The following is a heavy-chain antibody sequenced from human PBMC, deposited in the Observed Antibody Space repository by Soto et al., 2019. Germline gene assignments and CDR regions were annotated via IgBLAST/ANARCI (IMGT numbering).Heavy chain of an antibody. V-gene: IGHV4-39*01. J-gene: IGHJ4*02. CDR1: GGSISSSSYY. Sequence: KPSETLSLTCTVSGGSISSSSYYWGWIRQPPGKGLEWIGSIYYSGSTYYNPSLKSRVTISVDTSKNQFSLKLSSVTAADTAVYYCARQYSSSSEVDYWGQGTLVTVSS. CDR2: IYYSGST. CDR3: ARQYSSSSEVDY. D-gene: IGHD6-6*01.